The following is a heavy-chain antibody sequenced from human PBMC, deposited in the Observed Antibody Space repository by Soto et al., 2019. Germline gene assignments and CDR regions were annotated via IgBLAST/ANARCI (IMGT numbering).Heavy chain of an antibody. CDR1: GDSINNYH. J-gene: IGHJ4*02. Sequence: ASETLSLTCTVSGDSINNYHWAWIRQPPGKGLDWVAYTFHSGGITYNPSLNGRVTISLDMSKNLFSLNLTSVTAADTAVYYCARGTSSWSWKFAYRGQGILVTVSS. V-gene: IGHV4-59*01. CDR2: TFHSGGI. D-gene: IGHD6-13*01. CDR3: ARGTSSWSWKFAY.